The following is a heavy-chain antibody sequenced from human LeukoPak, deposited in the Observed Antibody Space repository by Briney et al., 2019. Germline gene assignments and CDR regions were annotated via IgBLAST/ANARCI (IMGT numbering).Heavy chain of an antibody. V-gene: IGHV4-4*02. CDR3: ARDRACSGGSCYLFDY. CDR1: GGSISSSNW. Sequence: PSGTLSLTCAVSGGSISSSNWWSWVRQPPGKGLEWIGEIYHSGSTNYNPSLKSRVTISVDKSKNQFSLKLSSVTAADTAVYYCARDRACSGGSCYLFDYWGQGTLITVSS. J-gene: IGHJ4*02. CDR2: IYHSGST. D-gene: IGHD2-15*01.